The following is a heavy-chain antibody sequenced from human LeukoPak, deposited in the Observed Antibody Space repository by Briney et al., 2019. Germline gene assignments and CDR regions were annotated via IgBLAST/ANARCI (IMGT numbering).Heavy chain of an antibody. J-gene: IGHJ3*02. CDR2: IIPLFGMA. D-gene: IGHD3-3*01. V-gene: IGHV1-69*02. CDR3: ARGSITIFGVVIHAFDI. CDR1: GGILSRYT. Sequence: SVNVSFKASGGILSRYTISWVRQAPGRGLEWMGRIIPLFGMANYTQKFQGRVTITADKSKSTAYMELSSLRSEDTAVYYCARGSITIFGVVIHAFDIWGQGTMVTVSS.